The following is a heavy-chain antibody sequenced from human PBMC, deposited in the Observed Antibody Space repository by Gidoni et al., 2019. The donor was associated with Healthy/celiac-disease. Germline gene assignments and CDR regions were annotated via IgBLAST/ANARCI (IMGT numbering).Heavy chain of an antibody. J-gene: IGHJ3*02. V-gene: IGHV3-23*01. CDR1: GFTFSSHA. D-gene: IGHD3-22*01. CDR3: AKDFAPYYYDSSGYYGAFDI. Sequence: EVQLLESGGGLVQPGGSLRLSCAASGFTFSSHAMSWVRQAPGKGLEWVSAISGSGGSTYYADSVKGRFTISRDNSKNTLYLQMNSLRAEDTAVYYCAKDFAPYYYDSSGYYGAFDIWGQGTMVTVSS. CDR2: ISGSGGST.